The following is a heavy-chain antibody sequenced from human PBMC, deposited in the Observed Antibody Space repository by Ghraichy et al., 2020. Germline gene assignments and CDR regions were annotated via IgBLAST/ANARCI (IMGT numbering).Heavy chain of an antibody. CDR2: IHTSGST. CDR3: ARGGDLGDISTGYYIFDS. Sequence: SETLSLTCTVSGGSISSGNYYWSWMRQPAGKGLEWIGRIHTSGSTNYNPYLDGRVTVSADTSKNQFSLSLSFVTAADTAVYYCARGGDLGDISTGYYIFDSWGQGTLVTVSS. CDR1: GGSISSGNYY. D-gene: IGHD3-9*01. J-gene: IGHJ4*02. V-gene: IGHV4-61*02.